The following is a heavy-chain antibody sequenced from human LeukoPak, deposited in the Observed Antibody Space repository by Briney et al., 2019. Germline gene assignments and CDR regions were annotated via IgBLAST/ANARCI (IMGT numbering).Heavy chain of an antibody. V-gene: IGHV4-59*01. Sequence: SETLSLTCTVSGGSINNYYWSWIRQPPGKGLEWIGYIYYSGSTNYNPSLKSRVTISVDTSKNQFSLKLSSVTAADTAVYYCARGAEAPIPIFGVVTLPFDYWGQGTLVTVSS. CDR1: GGSINNYY. J-gene: IGHJ4*02. CDR2: IYYSGST. CDR3: ARGAEAPIPIFGVVTLPFDY. D-gene: IGHD3-3*01.